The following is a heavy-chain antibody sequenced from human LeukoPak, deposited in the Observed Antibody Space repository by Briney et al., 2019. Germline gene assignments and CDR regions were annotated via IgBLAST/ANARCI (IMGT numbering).Heavy chain of an antibody. V-gene: IGHV3-74*01. CDR1: GFTFSSYW. CDR2: INTDGSST. Sequence: QAGGSLRLSCAASGFTFSSYWMHWVREAPGKGLLWVSRINTDGSSTTYADSVKGRFTISRDNAKNTLYLQMNSLRAEDTAVYYCARGGVYSTSAVAYWGQGTLVTVSS. J-gene: IGHJ4*02. CDR3: ARGGVYSTSAVAY. D-gene: IGHD6-6*01.